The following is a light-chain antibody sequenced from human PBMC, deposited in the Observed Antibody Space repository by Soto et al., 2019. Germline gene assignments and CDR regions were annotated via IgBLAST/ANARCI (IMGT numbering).Light chain of an antibody. V-gene: IGKV3-11*01. Sequence: EIVLTQSPGTLSLSPGERATLSCRASQSVSSYLAWYQQKPGQAPRLLIYDASNRATGIPARFSGSGSGTDFTLTISSLESGDFAVYYCQQRSNWPWTFGQGTKVEIK. J-gene: IGKJ1*01. CDR3: QQRSNWPWT. CDR1: QSVSSY. CDR2: DAS.